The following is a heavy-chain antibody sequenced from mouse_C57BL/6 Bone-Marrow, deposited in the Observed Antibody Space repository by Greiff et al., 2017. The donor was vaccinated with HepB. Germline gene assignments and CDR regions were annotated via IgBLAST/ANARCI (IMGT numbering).Heavy chain of an antibody. CDR3: ARWPTVVGDYTMDY. D-gene: IGHD1-1*01. CDR2: IYPRDGST. Sequence: VQLQQSGPELVKPGASVKLSCKASGYTFTSYDINWVKQRPGQGLEWIGLIYPRDGSTKYNEKFKGKATLTVDTSSSTAYMELHSLTSEDSAVYFGARWPTVVGDYTMDYWGQGTSVTVSS. CDR1: GYTFTSYD. V-gene: IGHV1-85*01. J-gene: IGHJ4*01.